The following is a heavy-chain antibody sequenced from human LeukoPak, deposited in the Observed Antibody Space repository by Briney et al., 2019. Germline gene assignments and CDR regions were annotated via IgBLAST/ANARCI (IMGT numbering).Heavy chain of an antibody. CDR2: ISGSGGST. V-gene: IGHV3-23*01. Sequence: PGGSQRLSCAAPGFTFSSYAMSWVRQAPGKGLEWVSAISGSGGSTYYADSVKGRFTISRDNSKNTLYLQMNSLRAEDTAVYYCAKSAIVVVPAAMKTVKGNFDYWGQGTLVTLSS. CDR1: GFTFSSYA. CDR3: AKSAIVVVPAAMKTVKGNFDY. D-gene: IGHD2-2*01. J-gene: IGHJ4*02.